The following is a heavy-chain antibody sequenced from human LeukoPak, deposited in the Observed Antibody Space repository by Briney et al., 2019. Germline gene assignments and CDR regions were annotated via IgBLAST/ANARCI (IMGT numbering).Heavy chain of an antibody. D-gene: IGHD2-2*01. J-gene: IGHJ4*02. CDR2: IYPGDLDT. Sequence: GESLKISCKGSGYIFTNYWIGWVRQMPGKGLEWMGIIYPGDLDTRYSPSFQGQVTISADNSISTAYLQWNSLKASDTAMYYCARRSGYVDYWGQGTLVTVSS. CDR1: GYIFTNYW. CDR3: ARRSGYVDY. V-gene: IGHV5-51*01.